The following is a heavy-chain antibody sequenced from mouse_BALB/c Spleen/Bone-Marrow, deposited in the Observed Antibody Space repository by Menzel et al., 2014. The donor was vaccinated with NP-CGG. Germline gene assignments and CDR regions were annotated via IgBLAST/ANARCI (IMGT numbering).Heavy chain of an antibody. CDR1: GFNIKDTY. V-gene: IGHV14-3*02. D-gene: IGHD2-14*01. CDR3: ARGYDEGFAY. Sequence: LMESGAELVKPGASVKLSCTASGFNIKDTYMHWVKQRPEQGLEWIGRIDPANGNTKYDPKFQGKATITADTSSNTAYLQLSSLTSEDTAVYYCARGYDEGFAYWGQGTLVTVSA. J-gene: IGHJ3*01. CDR2: IDPANGNT.